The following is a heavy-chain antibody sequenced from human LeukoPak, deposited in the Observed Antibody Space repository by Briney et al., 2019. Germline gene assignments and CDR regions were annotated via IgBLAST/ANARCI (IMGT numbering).Heavy chain of an antibody. CDR1: GFTFSSYA. V-gene: IGHV3-23*02. J-gene: IGHJ4*02. Sequence: GGSLRLSCAASGFTFSSYAMSWVRQAPGKGVEWVSAISGSGGSTYYGDSVKGGFTISRDNSKKTMYLQMNSLRAEDTAVYYCAKVGSQLVPSFIDYWGQGTLVTVSS. CDR2: ISGSGGST. CDR3: AKVGSQLVPSFIDY. D-gene: IGHD6-6*01.